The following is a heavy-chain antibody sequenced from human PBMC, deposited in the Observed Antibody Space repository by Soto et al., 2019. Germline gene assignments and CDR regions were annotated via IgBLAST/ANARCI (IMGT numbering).Heavy chain of an antibody. J-gene: IGHJ1*01. V-gene: IGHV4-34*01. CDR1: GGSISSYY. CDR3: SRAFAAFQE. Sequence: PSETLSLTCAVYGGSISSYYCSWVRQPPAKGLEWIGEVGHRGITNYNRSLEISVTMSLDTAKTQLFLKVASLTAADTSLYDCSRAFAAFQEWGQGTPVTVSS. CDR2: VGHRGIT. D-gene: IGHD6-13*01.